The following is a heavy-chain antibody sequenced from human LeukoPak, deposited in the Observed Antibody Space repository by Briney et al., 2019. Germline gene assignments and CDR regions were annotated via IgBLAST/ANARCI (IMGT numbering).Heavy chain of an antibody. D-gene: IGHD3-22*01. J-gene: IGHJ4*02. V-gene: IGHV1-18*04. Sequence: ASVKVSCKASGYTFTGYYMHWVRQAPGQGLEWMGWISAYNGNTNYAQKLQGRVTMTTDTSTSTAYMELRSLRSDDTAVYYCARLLGFYYDSSGYPHPFDYWGQGTLVTVSS. CDR1: GYTFTGYY. CDR2: ISAYNGNT. CDR3: ARLLGFYYDSSGYPHPFDY.